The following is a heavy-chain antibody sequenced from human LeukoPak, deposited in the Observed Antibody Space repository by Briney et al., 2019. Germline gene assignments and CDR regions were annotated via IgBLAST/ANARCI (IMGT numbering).Heavy chain of an antibody. V-gene: IGHV1-2*02. Sequence: ASVKVSCKTSGYPFSDYYIHWIRQASGQGLESMGWFNPKNGDTKYAQRSQGRLTISMDTSIGTVYMELSSLRYDDTAVYYCARLSVLWGQGTLVTVSS. CDR1: GYPFSDYY. J-gene: IGHJ4*02. CDR2: FNPKNGDT. D-gene: IGHD3-16*02. CDR3: ARLSVL.